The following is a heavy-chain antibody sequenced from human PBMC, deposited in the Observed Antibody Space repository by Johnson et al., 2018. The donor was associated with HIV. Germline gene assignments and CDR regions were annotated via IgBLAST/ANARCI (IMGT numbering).Heavy chain of an antibody. CDR2: ISYDGSNK. D-gene: IGHD2-8*02. CDR3: AREPWSHDAFIS. V-gene: IGHV3-30-3*01. CDR1: GFTFSSYA. Sequence: QVQLVESGGGVVQPGRSLRLSCAASGFTFSSYAMHWVRQAPGKGLEWVAVISYDGSNKYYADSVKGRFTISRDNSKNTLYLQMNSLRAEDTAVYYCAREPWSHDAFISGAKGQWSPSLQ. J-gene: IGHJ3*02.